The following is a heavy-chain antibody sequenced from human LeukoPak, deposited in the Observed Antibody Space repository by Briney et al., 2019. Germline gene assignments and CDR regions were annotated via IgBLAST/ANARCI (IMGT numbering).Heavy chain of an antibody. CDR2: IRYDGSNK. J-gene: IGHJ4*02. V-gene: IGHV3-30*02. D-gene: IGHD1-26*01. Sequence: GGSLRLSCAASGFTFSSYGMHWVRQAPGKGLEWVAFIRYDGSNKYYAGSVKGRFTISRDNSKNTLYLQMNSLRAEDTAVYYCAKDLVGATDYWGQGTLVTVSS. CDR1: GFTFSSYG. CDR3: AKDLVGATDY.